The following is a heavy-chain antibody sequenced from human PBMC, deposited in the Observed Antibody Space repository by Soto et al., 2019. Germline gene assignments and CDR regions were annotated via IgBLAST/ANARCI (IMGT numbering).Heavy chain of an antibody. CDR3: ADTYYDFWSGL. V-gene: IGHV3-30-3*01. Sequence: QVQLVESGGGVVQPGRSLRLSCAASGFTFSSYAMHWVRQAPGKGLEWVAVISYDGSNKYYADSVKGRFTISRDNSKNTLYLQMNSLRAEDTAVYYCADTYYDFWSGLGGQGTLVTVSS. CDR2: ISYDGSNK. J-gene: IGHJ4*02. CDR1: GFTFSSYA. D-gene: IGHD3-3*01.